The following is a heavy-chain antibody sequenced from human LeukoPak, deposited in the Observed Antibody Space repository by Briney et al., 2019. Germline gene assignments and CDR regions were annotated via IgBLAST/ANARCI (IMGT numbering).Heavy chain of an antibody. J-gene: IGHJ4*02. CDR3: ARDKWYYDILTGYPLDY. CDR1: GFTFSSYW. D-gene: IGHD3-9*01. V-gene: IGHV3-7*01. Sequence: GGSLRLSCAASGFTFSSYWMSWVRQAPGKGLEWVANIKQDGSEKYYVDSVKGRFTISRDNAKNSLYLQMNSLRAEDTAVYYCARDKWYYDILTGYPLDYWGQGTLVTVSS. CDR2: IKQDGSEK.